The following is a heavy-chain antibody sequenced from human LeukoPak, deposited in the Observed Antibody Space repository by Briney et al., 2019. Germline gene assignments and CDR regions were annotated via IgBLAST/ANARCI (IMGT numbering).Heavy chain of an antibody. D-gene: IGHD3-3*01. Sequence: APVKVSCKASGGTFSSYVISWVRQAPGQGLEWMGRIIPILGIANYAQKFQGRVTITADKSTSTAYMELSSLRSEDTAVYYCARDPQRGDFSMNWGQGTLVTVSS. V-gene: IGHV1-69*04. CDR1: GGTFSSYV. J-gene: IGHJ4*02. CDR3: ARDPQRGDFSMN. CDR2: IIPILGIA.